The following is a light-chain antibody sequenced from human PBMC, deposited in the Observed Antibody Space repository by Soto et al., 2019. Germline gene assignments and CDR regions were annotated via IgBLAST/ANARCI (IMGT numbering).Light chain of an antibody. Sequence: GTLSLSPGERATLSCRASQSLSSTYLAWYQQKPGQAPRLLIYGASSRATGIPDRFSGSGSGTDFTLTISRLEPEDFAVYYCQQYGSSPLTFGPGTKVDIK. V-gene: IGKV3-20*01. CDR2: GAS. CDR3: QQYGSSPLT. J-gene: IGKJ3*01. CDR1: QSLSSTY.